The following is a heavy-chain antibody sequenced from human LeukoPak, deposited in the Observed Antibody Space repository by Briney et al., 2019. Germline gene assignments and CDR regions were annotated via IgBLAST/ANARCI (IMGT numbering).Heavy chain of an antibody. CDR2: ISSSGSTI. CDR1: GFTFSDYY. Sequence: GGSLRLSCAASGFTFSDYYMSWIRQAPGKGLEWVSYISSSGSTIYYADSVKGRFTISRDNAMSSLYLQMSSLKVEDTAHYYCAKIAVPIPGRYHIDVWGKGITVTVSS. V-gene: IGHV3-11*01. D-gene: IGHD2-2*02. CDR3: AKIAVPIPGRYHIDV. J-gene: IGHJ6*03.